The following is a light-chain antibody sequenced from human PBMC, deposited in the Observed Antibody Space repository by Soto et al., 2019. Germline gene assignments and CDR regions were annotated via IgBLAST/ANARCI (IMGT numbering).Light chain of an antibody. CDR2: DAS. Sequence: EIVLTQSPATLSLAPGERATLSCRASQSVSTYLAWYQQRPGQAPRLLIYDASSRATDIPPRFSGSGSVTDFTLTISSIEPEAFAVYYWQQSSSWPPTITFGQGTRLDIK. CDR1: QSVSTY. CDR3: QQSSSWPPTIT. V-gene: IGKV3-11*01. J-gene: IGKJ5*01.